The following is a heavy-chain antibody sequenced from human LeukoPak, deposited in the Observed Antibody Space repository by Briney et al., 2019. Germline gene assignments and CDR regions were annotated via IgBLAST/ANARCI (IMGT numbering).Heavy chain of an antibody. D-gene: IGHD3-10*01. CDR1: GGSISSYY. Sequence: SETLSLTCTVSGGSISSYYWSWIRQPPGKGLEWIGYIYYSGSTNYNPSLKSRVTISVDTSKNQFSLKLSSVTAADTAVYYCAADPVSMYYYGQPSDAFDIWGQGTMVTVSS. V-gene: IGHV4-59*12. CDR3: AADPVSMYYYGQPSDAFDI. J-gene: IGHJ3*02. CDR2: IYYSGST.